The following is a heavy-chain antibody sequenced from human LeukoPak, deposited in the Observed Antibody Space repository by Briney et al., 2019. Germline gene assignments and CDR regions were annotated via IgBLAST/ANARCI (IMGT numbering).Heavy chain of an antibody. D-gene: IGHD6-13*01. CDR2: IKQDGSDK. Sequence: PGGSLRLSCAASGCTFSTSWMSWVRQAPGKGLEWVANIKQDGSDKYYMDSVKGRFTISRDNAKNSLYLQMNSLRAEDTAVYYCAKDSGWFRFDYWGQGTLVTVSS. V-gene: IGHV3-7*03. CDR3: AKDSGWFRFDY. CDR1: GCTFSTSW. J-gene: IGHJ4*02.